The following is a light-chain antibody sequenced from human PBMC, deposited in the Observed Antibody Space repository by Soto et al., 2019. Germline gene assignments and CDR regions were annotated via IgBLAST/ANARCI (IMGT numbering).Light chain of an antibody. Sequence: QSVLTQPPSVSGAPGQRVTISCTGSSSNIGAGYDVHWYQHLPGTAPKLLIYDNSNRPSGVPDRFSGSKSGTPTSLAITGLQAEDEADYYCQSYDSSLSVLYVFGTGTKLTVL. V-gene: IGLV1-40*01. CDR3: QSYDSSLSVLYV. CDR2: DNS. CDR1: SSNIGAGYD. J-gene: IGLJ1*01.